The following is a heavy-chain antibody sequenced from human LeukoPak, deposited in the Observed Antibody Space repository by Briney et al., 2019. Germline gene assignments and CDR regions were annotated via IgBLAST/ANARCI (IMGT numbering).Heavy chain of an antibody. J-gene: IGHJ3*02. Sequence: ASVKVSCKVSGYTLTELSMHWVRQAPGQGLEWMGWISAYNGNTNYAQKLQGRVTMTTDTSTSTAYMELRSLRSDDTAVYYCARGRLYCRSTSCANPTDAFDIWGQGTMVTVSS. CDR1: GYTLTELS. V-gene: IGHV1-18*01. CDR2: ISAYNGNT. D-gene: IGHD2-2*01. CDR3: ARGRLYCRSTSCANPTDAFDI.